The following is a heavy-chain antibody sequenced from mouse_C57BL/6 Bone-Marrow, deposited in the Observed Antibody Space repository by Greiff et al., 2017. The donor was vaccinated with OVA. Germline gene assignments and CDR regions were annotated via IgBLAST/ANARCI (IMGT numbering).Heavy chain of an antibody. CDR2: IYPGSGST. D-gene: IGHD2-1*01. V-gene: IGHV1-55*01. J-gene: IGHJ1*03. CDR1: GYTFTSYW. Sequence: QVQLQQPGAELVKPGASVKLSSKASGYTFTSYWMHWVKQRPGRGLEWIGDIYPGSGSTNYNEKFKSKATLTVDTSSSTAYMQLSSLTSEDSAVYYCAWRGKRWYFDVWGTGTTVTVSS. CDR3: AWRGKRWYFDV.